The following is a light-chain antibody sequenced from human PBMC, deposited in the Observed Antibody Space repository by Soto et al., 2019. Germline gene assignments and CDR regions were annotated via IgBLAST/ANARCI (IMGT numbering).Light chain of an antibody. V-gene: IGKV3-15*01. Sequence: EIVMTQSPATLSVSPGERATLSCRASQSVSRNLAWYRQKPGQAPRLLIYGASTKATGTPVRFSGSGSGTEFTLTVSSLQSKDFAVYYCQQYNGWPYTFGQGTKLEIK. CDR1: QSVSRN. CDR3: QQYNGWPYT. CDR2: GAS. J-gene: IGKJ2*01.